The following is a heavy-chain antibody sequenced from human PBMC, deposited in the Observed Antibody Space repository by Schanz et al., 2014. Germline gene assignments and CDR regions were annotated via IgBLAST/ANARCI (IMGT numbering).Heavy chain of an antibody. CDR1: GYSFISHA. J-gene: IGHJ4*02. CDR3: ARDQSPYTNSSDVRYFDY. V-gene: IGHV1-3*01. Sequence: QVQLVQSGAEVKKPGASVKVSCKASGYSFISHAIHWVRQAPGQRLEWMGWINAANGNTRYSQKFQGRVTITRDTSASTAYMDLRSLRSDDTAVYYCARDQSPYTNSSDVRYFDYWGQGSLVTASS. CDR2: INAANGNT. D-gene: IGHD6-6*01.